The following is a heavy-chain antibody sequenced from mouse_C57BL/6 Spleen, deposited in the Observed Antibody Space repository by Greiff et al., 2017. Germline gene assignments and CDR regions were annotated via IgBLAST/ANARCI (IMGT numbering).Heavy chain of an antibody. CDR3: AKRFYYGSSLYFDV. CDR2: IYPGSGST. J-gene: IGHJ1*03. D-gene: IGHD1-1*01. V-gene: IGHV1-55*01. Sequence: QVQLQQPGAELVKPGASVKMSCKASGYTFTSYWITWVKQRPGQGLEWIGDIYPGSGSTNYNEKFKSKATLTVATSSSTAYLQLSSMTSEDSAVYYCAKRFYYGSSLYFDVWGTGTTVTVSS. CDR1: GYTFTSYW.